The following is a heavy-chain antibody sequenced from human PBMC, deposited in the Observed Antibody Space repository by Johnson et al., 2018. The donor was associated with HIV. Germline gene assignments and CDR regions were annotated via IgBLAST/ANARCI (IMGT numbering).Heavy chain of an antibody. CDR3: ARDWAVVGATWSDAFDI. CDR1: GFTVSSNY. D-gene: IGHD2-15*01. Sequence: VQVVESGGGLVQPGRSLRLSCAASGFTVSSNYMSWVRQGPGKGLEWVSVINSGGDTYYADSVKGRCTIPRDNSKTTLYLQMNSLRAEDTAVYYCARDWAVVGATWSDAFDIWGQGTMVTVSS. V-gene: IGHV3-66*01. CDR2: INSGGDT. J-gene: IGHJ3*02.